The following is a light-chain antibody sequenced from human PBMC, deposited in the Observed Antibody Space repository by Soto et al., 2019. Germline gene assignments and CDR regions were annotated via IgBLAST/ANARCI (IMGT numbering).Light chain of an antibody. CDR2: GAS. CDR3: QQYNDWPPLT. V-gene: IGKV3-15*01. Sequence: ETVMTQSPATLSVSPGERATLSCRASQSVGSNLAWYQQKPGQAPRLLIYGASTRATGIPARFSGSGSGTEVTLTISSLQSEDFAVYSCQQYNDWPPLTFGGGTKVEIK. J-gene: IGKJ4*01. CDR1: QSVGSN.